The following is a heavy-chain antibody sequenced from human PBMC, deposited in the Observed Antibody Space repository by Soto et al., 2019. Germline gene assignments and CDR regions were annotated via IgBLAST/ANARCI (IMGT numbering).Heavy chain of an antibody. V-gene: IGHV3-23*01. CDR2: ITGGGIST. J-gene: IGHJ5*02. CDR3: AEGSSAMPEGNLFDP. D-gene: IGHD2-2*01. CDR1: GFTFSSFA. Sequence: EGQVSESGGGLVQPGESLRLSCTASGFTFSSFAMSWVRQAPGRGLEWVSAITGGGISTYFADSVKGRFTISRDNSKKTLYLQMESLKGEDTATYYCAEGSSAMPEGNLFDPWGPGTLVTVSP.